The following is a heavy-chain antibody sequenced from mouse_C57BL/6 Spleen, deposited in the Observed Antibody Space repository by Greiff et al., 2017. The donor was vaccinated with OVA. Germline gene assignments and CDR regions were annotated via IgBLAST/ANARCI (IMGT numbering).Heavy chain of an antibody. CDR1: GYTFTSYW. J-gene: IGHJ4*01. CDR2: LDPSDSYT. V-gene: IGHV1-69*01. Sequence: VQLQQPGAELVMPGASVKLSCKASGYTFTSYWMHWVKQRPGQGLEWIGELDPSDSYTNYNQKFKGKSTLTVDKSSSTAYMQLSSLTSEDSAVYYCARFYYGSSYAMDYWGQGTSVTVSS. D-gene: IGHD1-1*01. CDR3: ARFYYGSSYAMDY.